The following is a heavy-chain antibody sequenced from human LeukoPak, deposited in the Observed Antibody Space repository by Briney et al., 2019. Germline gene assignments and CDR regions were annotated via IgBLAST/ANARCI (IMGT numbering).Heavy chain of an antibody. J-gene: IGHJ4*02. Sequence: GGSLRLSCAASGFTVSSNYMSWVRQAPGKGLEWVSVIYSGGNTYYADSVKGRFTISRDNSKNTLYLQMNSPRAEDTAVYYCARAPLHYDSSGYYPLDYWGQGTLVTVSS. V-gene: IGHV3-53*01. CDR3: ARAPLHYDSSGYYPLDY. D-gene: IGHD3-22*01. CDR1: GFTVSSNY. CDR2: IYSGGNT.